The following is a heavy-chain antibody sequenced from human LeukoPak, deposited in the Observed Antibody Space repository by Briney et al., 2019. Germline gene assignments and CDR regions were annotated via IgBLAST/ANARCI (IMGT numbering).Heavy chain of an antibody. J-gene: IGHJ4*02. CDR3: AKREMTYFDY. Sequence: GGSLRLSCAASGFTISSYGMHWVRQAPGKGLEWVAVISYDGSNKYYADSVKGRFTISRDNSKNTLYLQMNSLRAEDTAVYYCAKREMTYFDYWGQGTLVTVSS. CDR2: ISYDGSNK. V-gene: IGHV3-30*18. CDR1: GFTISSYG.